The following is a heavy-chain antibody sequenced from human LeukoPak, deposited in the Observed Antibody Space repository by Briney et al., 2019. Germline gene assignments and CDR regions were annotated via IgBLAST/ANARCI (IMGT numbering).Heavy chain of an antibody. D-gene: IGHD3-9*01. CDR2: TYYSGST. J-gene: IGHJ4*02. Sequence: PSETLSLTCAVTGGSVSSYEYYWGWIRQPPGKGLEWIGNTYYSGSTYYNPSLKSRLTMSVDTSKNQFSLKMSSVTAADTAVYYCARLSKGRYFDYIFHHWGQGALVTVSS. V-gene: IGHV4-39*01. CDR1: GGSVSSYEYY. CDR3: ARLSKGRYFDYIFHH.